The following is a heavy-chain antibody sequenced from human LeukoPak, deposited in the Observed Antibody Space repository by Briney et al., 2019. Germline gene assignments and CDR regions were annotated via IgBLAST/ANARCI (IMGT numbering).Heavy chain of an antibody. D-gene: IGHD2-2*01. CDR1: GFTFSSYG. CDR3: ARDGSVVVPAAGWFDP. J-gene: IGHJ5*02. CDR2: IWYDGSNK. V-gene: IGHV3-33*01. Sequence: GGSLRLSCAASGFTFSSYGMHWVRQAPGKGLEWVAVIWYDGSNKYYADSVKGRFTISRDNSKNTLYLQMNSLRAEDTAVYYCARDGSVVVPAAGWFDPWGQGTLVTVSS.